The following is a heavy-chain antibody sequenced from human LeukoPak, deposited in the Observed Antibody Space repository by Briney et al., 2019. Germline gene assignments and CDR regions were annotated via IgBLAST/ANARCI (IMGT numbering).Heavy chain of an antibody. CDR2: IYSGGST. CDR1: RFTFSSYA. D-gene: IGHD3-9*01. V-gene: IGHV3-53*01. J-gene: IGHJ4*02. CDR3: AREDILTGFDY. Sequence: GGSLRLSCAASRFTFSSYAMNWVRQAPGKGLEWVSVIYSGGSTYYADSVKGRFTISRDNSKNTLYLQMNSLRAEDTAVYYCAREDILTGFDYWGQGTLVTVSS.